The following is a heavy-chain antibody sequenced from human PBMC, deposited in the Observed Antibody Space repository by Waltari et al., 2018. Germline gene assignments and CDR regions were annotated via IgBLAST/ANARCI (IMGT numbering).Heavy chain of an antibody. D-gene: IGHD1-26*01. Sequence: QVQLVQSGAEVKKPGSSVKVSCKASGGTFSSYAISWVRQAPGQGLEWMGGIIPILGIANYAQKFQGRVTITRDTSASTAYMELSSLRSEDTAVYYCAREQWELLGRAFDIWGQGTMVTVSS. CDR2: IIPILGIA. V-gene: IGHV1-69*04. J-gene: IGHJ3*02. CDR1: GGTFSSYA. CDR3: AREQWELLGRAFDI.